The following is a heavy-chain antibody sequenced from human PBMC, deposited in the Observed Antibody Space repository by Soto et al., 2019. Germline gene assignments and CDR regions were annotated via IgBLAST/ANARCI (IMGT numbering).Heavy chain of an antibody. CDR2: IYYSGST. CDR1: GGSISSGDYY. V-gene: IGHV4-30-4*01. CDR3: ARDPPRRYYYGMDV. J-gene: IGHJ6*02. Sequence: SETLSLTCTVSGGSISSGDYYWSWIRQPPGKGLEWIGYIYYSGSTYYNPSLKSRVTISVDTSKNQFSLKLSSVTAADTAVYYCARDPPRRYYYGMDVWGQGTTVTVSS.